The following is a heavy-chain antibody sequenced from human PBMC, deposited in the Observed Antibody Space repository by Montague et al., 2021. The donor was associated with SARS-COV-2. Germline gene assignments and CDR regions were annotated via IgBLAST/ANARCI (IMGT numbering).Heavy chain of an antibody. V-gene: IGHV4-39*01. Sequence: SETLSLTCTVSGGSISSSSYYWGWIRQPPGKRLEWIGSIYYSGSTYYNPSLKSRVTISVDTSKNQFSLKLSSVTAADTAVYYCARHVYDILTGYYTYWYFDLWGRGTLVTVSS. CDR3: ARHVYDILTGYYTYWYFDL. J-gene: IGHJ2*01. D-gene: IGHD3-9*01. CDR2: IYYSGST. CDR1: GGSISSSSYY.